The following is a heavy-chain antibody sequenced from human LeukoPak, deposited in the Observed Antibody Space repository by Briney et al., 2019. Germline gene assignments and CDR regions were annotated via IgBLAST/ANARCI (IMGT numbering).Heavy chain of an antibody. V-gene: IGHV3-48*01. CDR3: ARTGNIAVAGDY. J-gene: IGHJ4*02. CDR2: ISGSSSTI. D-gene: IGHD6-19*01. CDR1: GFTFSSYS. Sequence: GGSLRLSCAASGFTFSSYSMNWVRQAPGKGLEWVSYISGSSSTIYYADSVKGRFTISRDNAKNSLYLQMNSLRAEDTAVYYCARTGNIAVAGDYWGQGTLVTVSS.